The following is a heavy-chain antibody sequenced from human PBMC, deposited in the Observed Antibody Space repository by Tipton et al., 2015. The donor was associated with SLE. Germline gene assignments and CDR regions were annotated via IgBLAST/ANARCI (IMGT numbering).Heavy chain of an antibody. CDR1: GGSISSYY. D-gene: IGHD4-11*01. Sequence: TLSLTCTVSGGSISSYYWSWIRQPPGKGLEWIGYIYYSGSTNYNPSLKSRVTISVDPSKNQFSLKLGSVTAADTAVYYCARWAGPTVNFDYWGQGTLVTVSS. V-gene: IGHV4-59*01. J-gene: IGHJ4*02. CDR2: IYYSGST. CDR3: ARWAGPTVNFDY.